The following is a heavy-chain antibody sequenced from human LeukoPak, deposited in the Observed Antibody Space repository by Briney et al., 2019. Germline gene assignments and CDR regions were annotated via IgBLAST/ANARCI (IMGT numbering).Heavy chain of an antibody. Sequence: SETLSLTCTVSRCSIGDSYWSWIRQPPGKGLEWIGFIYHNGRCQYIPSLQSRVAMPLDRSRTQFSLKLRSGIASDTAVNFCARHRWVRQPFD. CDR1: RCSIGDSY. J-gene: IGHJ3*02. CDR2: IYHNGRC. CDR3: ARHRWVRQPFD. V-gene: IGHV4-59*08. D-gene: IGHD1-1*01.